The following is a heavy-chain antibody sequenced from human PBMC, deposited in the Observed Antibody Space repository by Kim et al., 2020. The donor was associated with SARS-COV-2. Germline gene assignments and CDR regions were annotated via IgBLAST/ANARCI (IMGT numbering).Heavy chain of an antibody. CDR2: ISAYNGNT. J-gene: IGHJ5*02. Sequence: ASVKVSCKASGYTFTSYGISWVRQAPGQGLEWMGWISAYNGNTNYAQKLQGRVTMTTDTSTSTAYMELRSLRSDDTAVYYCARDEDIVVVVAAKGFDPWGQGTLVTVSS. D-gene: IGHD2-15*01. V-gene: IGHV1-18*01. CDR1: GYTFTSYG. CDR3: ARDEDIVVVVAAKGFDP.